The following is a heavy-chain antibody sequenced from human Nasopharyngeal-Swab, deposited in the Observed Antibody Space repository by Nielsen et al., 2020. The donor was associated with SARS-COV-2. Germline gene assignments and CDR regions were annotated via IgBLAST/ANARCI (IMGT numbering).Heavy chain of an antibody. CDR2: IDAGGANT. CDR3: ARGRIAAAGVFDY. V-gene: IGHV3-23*01. J-gene: IGHJ4*02. CDR1: GFTFSTYA. Sequence: GESLKISCAASGFTFSTYAMTWVRQAPGKGLEWVSTIDAGGANTFYADSVKGRFTISRDNSKNTLYLQMNSLRADDTAVYYCARGRIAAAGVFDYWGQGTLVTVSS. D-gene: IGHD6-13*01.